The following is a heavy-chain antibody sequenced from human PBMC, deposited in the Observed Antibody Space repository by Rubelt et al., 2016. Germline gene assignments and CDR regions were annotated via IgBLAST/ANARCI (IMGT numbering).Heavy chain of an antibody. J-gene: IGHJ4*02. CDR1: GGSFSGYY. V-gene: IGHV4-34*01. Sequence: QVQLQQWGAGLLKPSETLSLTCAVYGGSFSGYYWSWIRQPPGKGLEWIGEINHSGSTNYNPSCKSRVTISVDTSKNQFSLKLSSVTAADTAVYYCARGEIAARPYYFDYWGQGTLVTVSS. D-gene: IGHD6-6*01. CDR3: ARGEIAARPYYFDY. CDR2: INHSGST.